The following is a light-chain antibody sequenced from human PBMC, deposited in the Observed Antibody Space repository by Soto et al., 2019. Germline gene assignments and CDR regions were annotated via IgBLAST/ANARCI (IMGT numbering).Light chain of an antibody. Sequence: EIVLTQSPGTLSLSPGERATLSCRASQSISSNCLAWYQQKPGQAPRLLIYGASNRAAGIPDRFSGSGSETDFTLTISRLEPEDFAVYSCQQYHNSPRTFGQGTKVDIK. CDR1: QSISSNC. V-gene: IGKV3-20*01. J-gene: IGKJ1*01. CDR2: GAS. CDR3: QQYHNSPRT.